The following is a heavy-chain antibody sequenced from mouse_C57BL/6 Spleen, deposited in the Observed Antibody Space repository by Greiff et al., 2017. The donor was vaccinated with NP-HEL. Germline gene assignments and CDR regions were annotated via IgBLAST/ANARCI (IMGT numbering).Heavy chain of an antibody. D-gene: IGHD1-1*01. Sequence: QVQLQQPGAELVMPGASVKLSCKASGYTFTSYWMHWVKQRPGQGLEWIGEIDPSDSYTNYNQKFKGKSTLTVDKSSSTAYMKLSSLTSEDSAVYYCARPAVVATRYFDVWGTGTTVTVSS. CDR2: IDPSDSYT. CDR1: GYTFTSYW. V-gene: IGHV1-69*01. CDR3: ARPAVVATRYFDV. J-gene: IGHJ1*03.